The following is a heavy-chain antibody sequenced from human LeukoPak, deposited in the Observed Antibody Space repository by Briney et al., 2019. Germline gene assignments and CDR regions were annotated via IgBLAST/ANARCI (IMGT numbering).Heavy chain of an antibody. D-gene: IGHD2-2*01. CDR3: AKHTLGYCSSTSCYVGVAFDI. Sequence: GGSLRLSCAASGFTFTSFAMSWVRQAPGTGLEWVSGISGSGGDTYHADSVKGRFTISRDNSKNTLSLQMNSLRAEDTAVYYCAKHTLGYCSSTSCYVGVAFDIWGQGTMVTVSS. J-gene: IGHJ3*02. V-gene: IGHV3-23*01. CDR2: ISGSGGDT. CDR1: GFTFTSFA.